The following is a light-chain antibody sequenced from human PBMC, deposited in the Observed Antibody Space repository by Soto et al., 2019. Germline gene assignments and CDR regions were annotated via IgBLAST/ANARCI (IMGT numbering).Light chain of an antibody. CDR3: QSYDSSLSGWV. CDR1: SSNVGAGSD. J-gene: IGLJ3*02. CDR2: GNN. Sequence: QSVLTQPPSVSGAPGQRVTISCTGSSSNVGAGSDLHWYQQLPGTAPKLLIYGNNDRPSGVPDRFSGSKSDTSASLAISGLQAEDEADYYCQSYDSSLSGWVFGGGTKLNVL. V-gene: IGLV1-40*01.